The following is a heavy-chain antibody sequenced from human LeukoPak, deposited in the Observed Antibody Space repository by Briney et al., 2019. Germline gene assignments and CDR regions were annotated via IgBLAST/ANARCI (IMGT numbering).Heavy chain of an antibody. Sequence: ASVKVSCKASGYXFTGYYIHWVRQAPGQGLEWMGWINPNSGGTNYAQKFQGRVTMTRDTSISTAYMELSRLRSDDTAVYYRARGPKYYYDSTPLLFDYWGQGTLVTVSS. D-gene: IGHD3-22*01. J-gene: IGHJ4*02. CDR1: GYXFTGYY. CDR2: INPNSGGT. V-gene: IGHV1-2*02. CDR3: ARGPKYYYDSTPLLFDY.